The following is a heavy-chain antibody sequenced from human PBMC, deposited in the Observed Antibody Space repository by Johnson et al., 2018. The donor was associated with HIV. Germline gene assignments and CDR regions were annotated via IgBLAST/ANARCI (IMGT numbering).Heavy chain of an antibody. Sequence: EKLVESGGGLLQPGRSLRLSCAASGFSVSDNYVSWVRQAPGKGLEWVSVIYATNNTYYGDSVKGRFILSRDNSKNTLYLQMNSLRVEDTALYYCARGIGDEYAFDVWGQGTMVTVSS. CDR1: GFSVSDNY. D-gene: IGHD2-21*01. CDR2: IYATNNT. CDR3: ARGIGDEYAFDV. J-gene: IGHJ3*01. V-gene: IGHV3-66*01.